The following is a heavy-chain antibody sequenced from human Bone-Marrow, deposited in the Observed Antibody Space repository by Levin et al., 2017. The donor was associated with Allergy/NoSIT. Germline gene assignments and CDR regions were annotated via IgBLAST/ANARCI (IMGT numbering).Heavy chain of an antibody. CDR3: ARDRYSSGWYVSYFDL. D-gene: IGHD6-19*01. V-gene: IGHV4-39*07. Sequence: PSETLSLTCTVSGDSLNNSPYYWGWVRQSPGKGLEWIGTVFSDGSPFYNPSLAGRLTMSVDTSNNQFSLRLTSVDAADTAVYYCARDRYSSGWYVSYFDLWGQGILVTVSS. J-gene: IGHJ4*02. CDR1: GDSLNNSPYY. CDR2: VFSDGSP.